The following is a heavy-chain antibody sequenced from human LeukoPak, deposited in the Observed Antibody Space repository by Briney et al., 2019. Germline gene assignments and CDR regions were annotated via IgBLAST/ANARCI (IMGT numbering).Heavy chain of an antibody. V-gene: IGHV4-59*01. J-gene: IGHJ1*01. Sequence: KTSETLSLTCTVSGGSISSYYWSWIRQPPGKGLEWIGYIYYSGSTNYNTSLKSRVTISVDASKNQFSLKLSSVTAADTAVYYCARDGRKGSGYCSGGSCYAEYFQHWGQGTLVTVSS. CDR1: GGSISSYY. D-gene: IGHD2-15*01. CDR3: ARDGRKGSGYCSGGSCYAEYFQH. CDR2: IYYSGST.